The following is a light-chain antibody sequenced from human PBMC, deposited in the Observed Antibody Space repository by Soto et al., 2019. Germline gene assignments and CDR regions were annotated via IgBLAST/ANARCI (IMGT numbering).Light chain of an antibody. CDR2: KAS. V-gene: IGKV1-5*03. Sequence: DSQMTQSPSTLSASVGDSDTITCRASQSISSWLAWYQQKPGKAPKILIYKASTLESGVPSRFSGSGSGTEFTLTISSLQPDDFATYYCQQYNDYPYPFGQGTKLEIK. CDR3: QQYNDYPYP. CDR1: QSISSW. J-gene: IGKJ2*01.